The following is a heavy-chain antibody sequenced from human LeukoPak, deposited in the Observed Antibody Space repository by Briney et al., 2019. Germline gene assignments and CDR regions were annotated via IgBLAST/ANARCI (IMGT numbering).Heavy chain of an antibody. V-gene: IGHV1-69*05. D-gene: IGHD5-12*01. CDR3: ARESYIVATITGFDY. J-gene: IGHJ4*02. CDR2: IIPIFGTA. Sequence: SVKVSCKASGGTFSSYAISWVRQAPGQGLEWMGRIIPIFGTANYAQKFQGRVTITTDESTNTAYMELSSLRSEDTAVYYCARESYIVATITGFDYWGQGTLVTVSS. CDR1: GGTFSSYA.